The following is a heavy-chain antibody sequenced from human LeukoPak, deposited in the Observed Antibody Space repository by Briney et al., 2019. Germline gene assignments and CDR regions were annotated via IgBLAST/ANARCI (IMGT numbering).Heavy chain of an antibody. CDR3: ARDGIAAARRPSPVDY. D-gene: IGHD6-13*01. CDR1: GFTFSSYW. Sequence: PGGSLRLSCAASGFTFSSYWMSWVRQAPGKGLEWVANIKQDGSEKYYVDSVKGRFTISRDNSKNTLYLQMGSLRAEDMAVYYCARDGIAAARRPSPVDYWGQGTLVTVSS. CDR2: IKQDGSEK. J-gene: IGHJ4*02. V-gene: IGHV3-7*01.